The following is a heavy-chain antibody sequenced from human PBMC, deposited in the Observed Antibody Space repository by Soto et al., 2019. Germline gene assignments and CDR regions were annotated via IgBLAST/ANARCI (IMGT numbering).Heavy chain of an antibody. CDR2: IIPIFGTA. CDR1: EGTFSSYA. V-gene: IGHV1-69*13. J-gene: IGHJ6*02. CDR3: ARANYDXLTGSPPVGYYYYGMDV. D-gene: IGHD3-9*01. Sequence: GASVKVSCKASEGTFSSYAISWVRQAPGQGLEWMGGIIPIFGTANYAQKFQGRVTITADESTSTAYMELSSLRSEDTAVYYCARANYDXLTGSPPVGYYYYGMDVWGQGTTVTVSS.